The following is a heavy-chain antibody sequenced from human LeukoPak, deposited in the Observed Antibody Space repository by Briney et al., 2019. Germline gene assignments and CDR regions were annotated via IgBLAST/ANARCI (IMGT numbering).Heavy chain of an antibody. D-gene: IGHD3-10*01. J-gene: IGHJ6*03. CDR2: IYYSGSP. CDR3: ARPVISGYYYYMDV. CDR1: GGSISSSSYY. Sequence: PSETLSLTCTVSGGSISSSSYYWGWIRQPPGKGLEWIGSIYYSGSPYYNPFLKSRVTISVDTSKNQFSLKLSSVTAADTAVYYCARPVISGYYYYMDVWGKGTTVTISS. V-gene: IGHV4-39*01.